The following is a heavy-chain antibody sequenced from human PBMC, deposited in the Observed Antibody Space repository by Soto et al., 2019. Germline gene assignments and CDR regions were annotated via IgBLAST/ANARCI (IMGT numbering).Heavy chain of an antibody. CDR3: AKDKGRTAIDY. Sequence: QVQLVESGGGVVQPGRSLRLSCAASGLTFSAGGMHWVRQSPGKGLEWVAFIANDGRSESYADSVKGRFTISRDNSQNRLYLQMNGLRAEDTAVYYCAKDKGRTAIDYWGQGTLVSVSS. CDR2: IANDGRSE. J-gene: IGHJ4*02. V-gene: IGHV3-30*02. CDR1: GLTFSAGG.